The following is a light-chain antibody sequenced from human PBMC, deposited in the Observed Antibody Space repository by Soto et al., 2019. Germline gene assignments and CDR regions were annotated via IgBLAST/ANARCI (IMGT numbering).Light chain of an antibody. V-gene: IGLV2-8*01. J-gene: IGLJ1*01. CDR2: EVV. CDR3: KSYAGSNTDV. CDR1: KNDIGVYDF. Sequence: ALAQPPSACVSPGQSVTISCTGTKNDIGVYDFVSWYQHHPGKAPRLIIYEVVQRPSGVPDRFSGSKSGNTASLTVSGLQAADEADYFCKSYAGSNTDVFGSGTKV.